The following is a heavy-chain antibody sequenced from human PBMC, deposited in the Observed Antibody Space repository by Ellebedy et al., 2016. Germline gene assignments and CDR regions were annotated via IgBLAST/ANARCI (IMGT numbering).Heavy chain of an antibody. CDR2: IWYDGSNK. V-gene: IGHV3-33*01. J-gene: IGHJ4*02. Sequence: GESLKISCAASGFSFSPYAMHWVRQAPGKGLEWVAVIWYDGSNKYYGDSVKGRFTISRDNSKNMLYLQMDSLRAEDTAVYYCARDAGSYQTDYWGQGTLVTVSS. D-gene: IGHD2-21*01. CDR1: GFSFSPYA. CDR3: ARDAGSYQTDY.